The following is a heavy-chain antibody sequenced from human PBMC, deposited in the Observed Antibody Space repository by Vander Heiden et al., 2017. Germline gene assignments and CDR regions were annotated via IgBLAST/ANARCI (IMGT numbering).Heavy chain of an antibody. CDR1: GFSLNTNSVG. J-gene: IGHJ5*02. CDR2: IHWNDDR. V-gene: IGHV2-5*01. CDR3: AHSLFTVTSQEGWFDP. D-gene: IGHD4-17*01. Sequence: QITLKESGPTLVKPTQTLTLTCTFSGFSLNTNSVGVGWIRQPPGKALEWLALIHWNDDRLYRPSLESRLTITKDTSENQVVLTMTNMDPVDTATYYCAHSLFTVTSQEGWFDPWGQGTLVTVSS.